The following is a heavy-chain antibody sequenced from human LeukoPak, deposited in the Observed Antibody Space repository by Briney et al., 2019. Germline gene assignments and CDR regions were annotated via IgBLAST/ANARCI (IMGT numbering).Heavy chain of an antibody. D-gene: IGHD2-8*01. J-gene: IGHJ4*02. V-gene: IGHV1-18*01. Sequence: ASVKVSYKASGYTFTSYGISWVRQAPGQGLEWMGWFSAYNGNTNYAQKLQGRVTMTTDTSTSTAYMELRSLRSDDTAVYYCARDGYGVSYCTNGVCYTGREDSDYWGQGTLVTVSS. CDR3: ARDGYGVSYCTNGVCYTGREDSDY. CDR2: FSAYNGNT. CDR1: GYTFTSYG.